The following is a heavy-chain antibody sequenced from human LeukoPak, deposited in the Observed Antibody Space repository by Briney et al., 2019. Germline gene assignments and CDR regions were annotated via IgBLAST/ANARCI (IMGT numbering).Heavy chain of an antibody. J-gene: IGHJ4*02. Sequence: GGCLRLSCAASGFTFSSYAMSWVRQAPGKGLEWVSAISGSGGSTYYADSVKGRFTISRDNSKNTLYLQMNSLRAEDTAVYYCAKAPVTTCRGAFCYPFDYWGLGTLVTVSS. V-gene: IGHV3-23*01. D-gene: IGHD2-15*01. CDR1: GFTFSSYA. CDR3: AKAPVTTCRGAFCYPFDY. CDR2: ISGSGGST.